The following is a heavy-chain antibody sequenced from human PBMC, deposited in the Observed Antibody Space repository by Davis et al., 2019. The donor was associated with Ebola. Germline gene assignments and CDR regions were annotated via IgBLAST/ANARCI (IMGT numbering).Heavy chain of an antibody. D-gene: IGHD4-11*01. J-gene: IGHJ4*02. CDR1: GFTFSSYA. Sequence: GESLKISCAASGFTFSSYAMHWVRQAPGKGLEWVAVISYDGSNKYYADSVKGRFTISRDNSKNTLYLQMNSLRAEDTAVYYCARDPSTVTPDFDYWGQGTLVTVSS. V-gene: IGHV3-30-3*01. CDR2: ISYDGSNK. CDR3: ARDPSTVTPDFDY.